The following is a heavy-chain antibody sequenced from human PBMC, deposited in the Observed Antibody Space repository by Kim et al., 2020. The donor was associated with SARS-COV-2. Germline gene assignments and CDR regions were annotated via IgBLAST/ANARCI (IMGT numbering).Heavy chain of an antibody. D-gene: IGHD6-6*01. Sequence: KGRFTISRDNDKNTLYLQMNSLRAEDTAVDYCARDGGWVAALLGDYGMDVWGQGTTVTVSS. CDR3: ARDGGWVAALLGDYGMDV. J-gene: IGHJ6*02. V-gene: IGHV3-74*01.